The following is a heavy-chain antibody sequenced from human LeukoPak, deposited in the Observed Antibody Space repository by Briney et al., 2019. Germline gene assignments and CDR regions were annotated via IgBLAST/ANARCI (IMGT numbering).Heavy chain of an antibody. Sequence: SETLSLTCTVSGGSISSRIHYWGWIRQPPGQGLEWIGSIYYSGTTYYSPSLESRVTISVDTSKNQFSLKLGSVTAADTAVYYCATPAGPFGDYDNWGQGTLVIVSS. V-gene: IGHV4-39*01. CDR2: IYYSGTT. J-gene: IGHJ4*02. D-gene: IGHD4-17*01. CDR1: GGSISSRIHY. CDR3: ATPAGPFGDYDN.